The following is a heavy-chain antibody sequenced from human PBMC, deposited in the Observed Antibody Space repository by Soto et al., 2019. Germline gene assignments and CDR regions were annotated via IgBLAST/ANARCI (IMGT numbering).Heavy chain of an antibody. CDR3: ARLIAAAYAFDI. Sequence: SGTLSLTCAVYGGSFSGYYWSWIRQPPGKGLEWIGEINHSGSTNYNPSLKSRVTISVDTSKNQFSLKLSSVTAADTAVYYCARLIAAAYAFDIWGQGTMVTVSS. CDR1: GGSFSGYY. D-gene: IGHD6-25*01. V-gene: IGHV4-34*01. CDR2: INHSGST. J-gene: IGHJ3*02.